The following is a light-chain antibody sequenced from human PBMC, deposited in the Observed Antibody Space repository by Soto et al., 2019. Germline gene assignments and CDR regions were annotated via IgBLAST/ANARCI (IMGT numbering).Light chain of an antibody. CDR1: QIIGSAY. V-gene: IGKV3-20*01. Sequence: ETTLTQSPDTLSLSPGEGATLSCRASQIIGSAYLAWCQQKPGQAPRLLIFGASTRATGTPHRFSGSGSGTDFTLTISALESEDVAVYYCQHYGRSPSFGQGTKVEIK. CDR3: QHYGRSPS. CDR2: GAS. J-gene: IGKJ1*01.